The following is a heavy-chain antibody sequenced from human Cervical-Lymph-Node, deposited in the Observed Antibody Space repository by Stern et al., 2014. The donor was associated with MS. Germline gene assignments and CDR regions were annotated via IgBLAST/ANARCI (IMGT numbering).Heavy chain of an antibody. Sequence: QVQLQESGPGLVKPSETLSLTCTVSGDSVSSGSHSWSWIRQPPGKGLEXIGYISYFGSTKYNPSLKSRVTISLDTSKNQFSLKLSSVTAADTAVFYCARVEESSWYSFDYWGQGTLVTVSS. CDR3: ARVEESSWYSFDY. J-gene: IGHJ4*02. CDR2: ISYFGST. CDR1: GDSVSSGSHS. D-gene: IGHD6-19*01. V-gene: IGHV4-61*01.